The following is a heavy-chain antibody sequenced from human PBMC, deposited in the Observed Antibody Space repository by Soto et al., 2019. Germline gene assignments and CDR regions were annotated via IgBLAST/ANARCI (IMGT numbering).Heavy chain of an antibody. CDR1: GFTFSSYT. J-gene: IGHJ6*03. Sequence: PGGSLRLSCAASGFTFSSYTMNWVRQAPGKGLEWVSTISRGGDDTHYADSVKGRFTVSRDNSKNTLYLQMNSLRAEDTAVYYCARRGIAVAGTPPSYYYYMDVWGKGTTVTVSS. CDR2: ISRGGDDT. D-gene: IGHD6-19*01. V-gene: IGHV3-23*01. CDR3: ARRGIAVAGTPPSYYYYMDV.